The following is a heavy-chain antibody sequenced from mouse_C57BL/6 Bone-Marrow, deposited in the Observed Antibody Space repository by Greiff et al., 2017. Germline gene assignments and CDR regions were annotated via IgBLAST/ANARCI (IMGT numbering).Heavy chain of an antibody. CDR1: GFTFSSYA. D-gene: IGHD2-3*01. Sequence: EVKLMESGEGLVKPGGSLKLSCAAPGFTFSSYAMSWVRQTPEKRLEWVAYISSGGDYIYYADTVKGRFTISRDNARNTLYLQMSSLKSEDTAMYYCTRDHGYYAAYWGQGTLVTVSA. CDR2: ISSGGDYI. V-gene: IGHV5-9-1*02. CDR3: TRDHGYYAAY. J-gene: IGHJ3*01.